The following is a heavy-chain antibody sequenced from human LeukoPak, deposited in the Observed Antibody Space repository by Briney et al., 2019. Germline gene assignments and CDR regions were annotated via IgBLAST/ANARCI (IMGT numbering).Heavy chain of an antibody. CDR2: IYPSDSDT. CDR1: GYSFTSYW. Sequence: NHGESLKISCQGSGYSFTSYWIGWVRQMPGKGLEWMGIIYPSDSDTRYSPSFQGQVTISADKSISTAYLQWSSLKASDTAMYYCARLPCGGDCYSGMYYFDYWGQGTLVTVSS. J-gene: IGHJ4*02. D-gene: IGHD2-21*02. V-gene: IGHV5-51*01. CDR3: ARLPCGGDCYSGMYYFDY.